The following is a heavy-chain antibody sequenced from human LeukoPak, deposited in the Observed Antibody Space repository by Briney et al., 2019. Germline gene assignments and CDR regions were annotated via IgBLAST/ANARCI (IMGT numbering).Heavy chain of an antibody. J-gene: IGHJ4*02. CDR3: AHTLGPTSTFDY. CDR1: SGVG. V-gene: IGHV2-5*02. CDR2: IYWDDDK. Sequence: SGPTLVNPTQTLTLTCTFSSGVGVGWIRQPPGKALEWLALIYWDDDKRYSPSLKSRLTITKDTSKNQVVLTMTNMDPVDTATYYCAHTLGPTSTFDYWGQETLVTVSS.